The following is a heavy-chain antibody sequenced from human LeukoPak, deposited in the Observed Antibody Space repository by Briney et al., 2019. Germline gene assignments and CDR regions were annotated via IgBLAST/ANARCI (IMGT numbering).Heavy chain of an antibody. D-gene: IGHD5-18*01. J-gene: IGHJ4*02. V-gene: IGHV4-61*02. CDR2: IYTSGST. CDR3: ARGIGYSYGQGGDY. CDR1: GGSISSGSYY. Sequence: SETLSLTCTVSGGSISSGSYYWSWIRQPAGKGLEWIGRIYTSGSTNYNPSLKSRVTISVDTSKNQFSLKLSSVTAADTAVYYCARGIGYSYGQGGDYWGQGTLVTVSS.